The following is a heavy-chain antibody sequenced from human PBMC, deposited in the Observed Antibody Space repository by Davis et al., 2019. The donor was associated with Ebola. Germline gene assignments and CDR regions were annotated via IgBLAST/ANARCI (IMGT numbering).Heavy chain of an antibody. CDR3: ARWPVVYAIYYGMDV. D-gene: IGHD2-8*02. Sequence: MPSETLSLTCTVSGGSISSSIYFWGWIRQPPGKGLEWIGCVYYSGNTYYNPSLKSRVSISVDTSKNQFSLKLSSVTAADTAVYYCARWPVVYAIYYGMDVWGQGTTVTVSS. J-gene: IGHJ6*02. CDR2: VYYSGNT. CDR1: GGSISSSIYF. V-gene: IGHV4-39*01.